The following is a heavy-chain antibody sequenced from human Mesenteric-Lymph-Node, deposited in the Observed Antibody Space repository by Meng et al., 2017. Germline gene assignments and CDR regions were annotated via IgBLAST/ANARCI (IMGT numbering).Heavy chain of an antibody. CDR3: ARDNDISPDY. J-gene: IGHJ4*02. CDR2: IYTYNGDT. Sequence: ASVKVSCKASGYTFTNYGISWVRQAPGQGLEWMGWIYTYNGDTNYAQKFQGRLTMTTDTSTTTAYMELRRLKSDDTAVYYCARDNDISPDYWGQGTLVTSPQ. V-gene: IGHV1-18*01. D-gene: IGHD3-9*01. CDR1: GYTFTNYG.